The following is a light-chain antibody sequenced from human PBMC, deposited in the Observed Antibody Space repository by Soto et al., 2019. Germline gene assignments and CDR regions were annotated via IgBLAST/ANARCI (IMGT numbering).Light chain of an antibody. CDR1: QTISSW. V-gene: IGKV1-5*01. CDR3: QQFRSFPIT. CDR2: AAS. J-gene: IGKJ5*01. Sequence: IQTTQSPSTLSGSVRERVNLNCLASQTISSWLAWYQQKPGKAPKLLIYAASTLQSGVPSRFSGSGSGTDFTLTISSLQPEDFATYYCQQFRSFPITFGQGTRLEIK.